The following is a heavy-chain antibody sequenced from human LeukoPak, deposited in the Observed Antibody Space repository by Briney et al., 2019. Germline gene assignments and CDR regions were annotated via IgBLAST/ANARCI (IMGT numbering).Heavy chain of an antibody. CDR2: ISLDGSTE. CDR3: MRDYMGWFDP. V-gene: IGHV3-30-3*01. Sequence: GRSLRLSCVASGFSLSNFQMYWVRQAPGKGLEWVSIISLDGSTEFYADSVKGRFTISRDTASNSMHLEMNNLRIEDTAVYYCMRDYMGWFDPWGQGSLVTVSS. D-gene: IGHD3-10*01. J-gene: IGHJ5*02. CDR1: GFSLSNFQ.